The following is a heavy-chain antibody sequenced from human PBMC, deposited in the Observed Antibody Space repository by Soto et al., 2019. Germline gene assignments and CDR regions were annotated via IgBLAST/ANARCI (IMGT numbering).Heavy chain of an antibody. Sequence: QVQLVQSGAEVKKPGSSVKVSCKASGGTFSSYTISWVRQAPGQGLEWMGRIIPILGIANYAQKFKGRVTITADKSTSTAYMELSSLRSEDTAVYYCARVMPYCSGGSCYVNWGQGTLVTVSS. J-gene: IGHJ4*02. CDR1: GGTFSSYT. CDR2: IIPILGIA. V-gene: IGHV1-69*02. D-gene: IGHD2-15*01. CDR3: ARVMPYCSGGSCYVN.